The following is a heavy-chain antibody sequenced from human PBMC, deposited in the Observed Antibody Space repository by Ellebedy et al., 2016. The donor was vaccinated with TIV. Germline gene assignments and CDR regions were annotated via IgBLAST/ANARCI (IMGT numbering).Heavy chain of an antibody. J-gene: IGHJ4*02. CDR1: GFTFSSYA. CDR2: ISGSGDST. CDR3: AKASSCGGGWDC. Sequence: PGGSLRLSCAGSGFTFSSYAMSWVRQAPGEGLEWVSAISGSGDSTYYADSEKGRFTISRDNSKNTLYLQMNSLRAEDTAVYYCAKASSCGGGWDCWGQGILVTVSS. D-gene: IGHD2-21*02. V-gene: IGHV3-23*01.